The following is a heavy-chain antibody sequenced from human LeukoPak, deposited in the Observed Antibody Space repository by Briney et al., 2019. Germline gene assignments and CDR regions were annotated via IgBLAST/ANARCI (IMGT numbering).Heavy chain of an antibody. CDR1: GYSISSTYY. Sequence: SETLSLTCTVSGYSISSTYYWAWIRQSPGQGLEWIGNIYHTGKTYYNPSLESRVTISVDTSKNEFSLKLTSVSAADTAVYFCAREVLAFYSDKSGSFDYWGQGILVTVSS. V-gene: IGHV4-38-2*02. D-gene: IGHD3-22*01. J-gene: IGHJ4*02. CDR2: IYHTGKT. CDR3: AREVLAFYSDKSGSFDY.